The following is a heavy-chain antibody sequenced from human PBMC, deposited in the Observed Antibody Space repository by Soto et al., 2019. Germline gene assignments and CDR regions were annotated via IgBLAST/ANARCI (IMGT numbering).Heavy chain of an antibody. CDR3: ARDIDNRDYYYGLDV. V-gene: IGHV3-48*03. J-gene: IGHJ6*02. CDR2: ISNSGNTI. D-gene: IGHD1-20*01. CDR1: GFVFKNYE. Sequence: GGSLRLSCVASGFVFKNYEMNWVRQAPGKGLEWISYISNSGNTIYVADSMRGRFTISRDNAKNSLFLQMNSLRAHDTAVYYCARDIDNRDYYYGLDVWGQGTTVTVSS.